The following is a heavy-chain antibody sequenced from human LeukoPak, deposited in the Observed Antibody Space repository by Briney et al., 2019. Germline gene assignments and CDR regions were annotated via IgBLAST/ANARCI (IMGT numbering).Heavy chain of an antibody. V-gene: IGHV1-2*04. CDR1: GYTFTGYY. CDR3: ARESVCSGGSCYPDY. D-gene: IGHD2-15*01. J-gene: IGHJ4*02. Sequence: AASVKVSCKASGYTFTGYYMHWVRQAPGQGLEWMGWINPNSGGTNYAQKFQGWVTMTRDTSISTAYMELSRLRSDDTAVYYCARESVCSGGSCYPDYWGQGTLVTASS. CDR2: INPNSGGT.